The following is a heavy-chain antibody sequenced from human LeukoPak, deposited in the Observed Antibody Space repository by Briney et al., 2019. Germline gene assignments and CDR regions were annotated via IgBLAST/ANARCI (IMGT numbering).Heavy chain of an antibody. CDR2: IYHSGST. CDR3: ARVRWDYGDYRYFDY. CDR1: GGSISSGGYS. Sequence: SETLSLTCAVSGGSISSGGYSWSWIRQPPGKGLEWIGYIYHSGSTYYNPSLKSRVTISVDRSKNQFSLKLSSVTAADTAVYYCARVRWDYGDYRYFDYWGQGTLATVSS. D-gene: IGHD4-17*01. J-gene: IGHJ4*02. V-gene: IGHV4-30-2*01.